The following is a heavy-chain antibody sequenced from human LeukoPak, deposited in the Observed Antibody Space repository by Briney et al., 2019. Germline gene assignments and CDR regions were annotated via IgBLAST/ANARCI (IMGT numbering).Heavy chain of an antibody. CDR2: ISSSGSTI. J-gene: IGHJ6*03. CDR1: GFTFSSYE. V-gene: IGHV3-48*03. Sequence: GGSLRLSCAASGFTFSSYEMNWVRQSPGKGLEWVSYISSSGSTIYYADSVKGRFTISRDNAKNSLYLQMNSLRAEDTAVYYCARVVITYYYMDVWGKGTTVTISS. CDR3: ARVVITYYYMDV. D-gene: IGHD3-10*01.